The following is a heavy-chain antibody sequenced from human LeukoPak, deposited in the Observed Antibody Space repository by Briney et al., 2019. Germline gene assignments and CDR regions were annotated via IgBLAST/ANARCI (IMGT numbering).Heavy chain of an antibody. Sequence: NSSGTLSLTCTVSSDSISGYYRSWIRQPPGKGLEWLGYIYSSGSTNYNPSLNSRVTISVDTSKNQFSLKLSSVTAADTAVYYCARFAYCGGHCWYYFDYWGQGTLVTVSS. CDR1: SDSISGYY. CDR3: ARFAYCGGHCWYYFDY. D-gene: IGHD2-21*02. CDR2: IYSSGST. J-gene: IGHJ4*02. V-gene: IGHV4-59*01.